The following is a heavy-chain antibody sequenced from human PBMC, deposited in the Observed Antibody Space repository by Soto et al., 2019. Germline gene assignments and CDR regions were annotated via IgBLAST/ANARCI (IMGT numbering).Heavy chain of an antibody. CDR2: IYYSGST. D-gene: IGHD1-26*01. J-gene: IGHJ3*02. Sequence: QLQLQESGPGLVKPSETLSLTCTVSGGSISSSSYYWGWIRQPPGTGLGWIGTIYYSGSTYYNPSLKSRVTISVDTSKNQFSLKLSSVTAADTAVYYCARQGSGSYNAFDIWGQGTVVTVSS. CDR3: ARQGSGSYNAFDI. CDR1: GGSISSSSYY. V-gene: IGHV4-39*01.